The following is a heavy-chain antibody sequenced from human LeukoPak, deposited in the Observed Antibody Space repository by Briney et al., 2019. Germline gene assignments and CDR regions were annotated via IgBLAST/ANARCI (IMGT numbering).Heavy chain of an antibody. D-gene: IGHD2-21*02. CDR2: INTGNGNT. Sequence: ASVKVSCKASGYTFTSYAMHWVRQTPGQRLECMGWINTGNGNTKYSQKFQGRVTITRDTSASTAYMDLSSLRSEDTAVYYCARNTETAIPLPYYFDYWGQGTLVTVSS. CDR3: ARNTETAIPLPYYFDY. V-gene: IGHV1-3*04. CDR1: GYTFTSYA. J-gene: IGHJ4*02.